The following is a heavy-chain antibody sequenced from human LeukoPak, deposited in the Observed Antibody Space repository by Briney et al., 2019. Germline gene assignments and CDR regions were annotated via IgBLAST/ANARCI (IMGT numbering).Heavy chain of an antibody. Sequence: VASVTVSCKASGYTFTSYGISWVRQAPGQGLEWMGWISAYNGNTNYAQKLQGRVTMTTDTSTSTAYMELRSLRSDDTAVYYCAGAGYSGYEIAEYYYYGMDVWGQGTTVTVSS. V-gene: IGHV1-18*01. CDR1: GYTFTSYG. CDR2: ISAYNGNT. D-gene: IGHD5-12*01. J-gene: IGHJ6*02. CDR3: AGAGYSGYEIAEYYYYGMDV.